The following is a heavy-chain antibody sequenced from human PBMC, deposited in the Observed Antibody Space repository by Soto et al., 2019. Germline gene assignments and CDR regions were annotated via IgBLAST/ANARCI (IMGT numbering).Heavy chain of an antibody. Sequence: SVKVSCKASGGTFSSYTISWVRQAPGQGLEWMGRIIPILGIANYAQKFQGRVTITADTSASTAYMELSSLRSEDTAVYYCARLKTELELPYFDYWGQGTLVTVSS. D-gene: IGHD1-26*01. CDR3: ARLKTELELPYFDY. V-gene: IGHV1-69*02. J-gene: IGHJ4*02. CDR1: GGTFSSYT. CDR2: IIPILGIA.